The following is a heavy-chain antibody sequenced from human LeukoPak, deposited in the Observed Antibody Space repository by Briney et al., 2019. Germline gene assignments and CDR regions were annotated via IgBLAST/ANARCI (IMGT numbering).Heavy chain of an antibody. J-gene: IGHJ2*01. D-gene: IGHD6-13*01. Sequence: ASVKVSCKASGYSFTSNYIHWVRQAPGQGLEWMGMIYPRDGSTSYAQKFQGRVTVTRDTSTSTVHMELSGLRSEDTAVYYCARGRSSWPYWYFDLWGRGTLVTVSS. CDR3: ARGRSSWPYWYFDL. V-gene: IGHV1-46*01. CDR1: GYSFTSNY. CDR2: IYPRDGST.